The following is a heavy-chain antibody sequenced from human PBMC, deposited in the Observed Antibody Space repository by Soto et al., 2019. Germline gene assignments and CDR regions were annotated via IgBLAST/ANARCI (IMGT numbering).Heavy chain of an antibody. CDR2: ISNDGSNK. Sequence: QEQLVESGGGVVQPGKSLRLSCAASGFTFNTYGMHWVRQAPGKGPEWVAVISNDGSNKYYADSVKGRFTISRDNSQNTLYLQMNSLRAEDTAVYYCANWNYPQSDWGQGTLVTVSS. D-gene: IGHD1-7*01. J-gene: IGHJ4*02. CDR1: GFTFNTYG. V-gene: IGHV3-30*18. CDR3: ANWNYPQSD.